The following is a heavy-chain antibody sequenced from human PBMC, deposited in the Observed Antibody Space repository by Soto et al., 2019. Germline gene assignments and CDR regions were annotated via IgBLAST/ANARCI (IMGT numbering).Heavy chain of an antibody. CDR3: ASRYRSVIDY. J-gene: IGHJ4*02. D-gene: IGHD3-16*02. CDR1: GGTISSWY. CDR2: IYYSGST. V-gene: IGHV4-59*08. Sequence: SETLSLTCTVSGGTISSWYWSWIRQPPGKGLEWIGYIYYSGSTNCNPSLKSRVTISVDTSKNQFSLKLSSVTAADTAVYYCASRYRSVIDYCAQGTLVTVSS.